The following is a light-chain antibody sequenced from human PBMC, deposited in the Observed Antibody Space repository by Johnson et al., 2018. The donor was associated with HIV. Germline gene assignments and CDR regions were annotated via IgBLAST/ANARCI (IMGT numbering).Light chain of an antibody. Sequence: QSVLTQPPSVSAAPGQRVTISCSGSSSNIGKNYVSWYQQLPGTAPKLLIYDSNKRPSGIPDRFSGSKSGTSATLGITGLQTGDEADYYCGSWDSSLSVYVFGTGTKVTVL. V-gene: IGLV1-51*01. CDR2: DSN. CDR3: GSWDSSLSVYV. J-gene: IGLJ1*01. CDR1: SSNIGKNY.